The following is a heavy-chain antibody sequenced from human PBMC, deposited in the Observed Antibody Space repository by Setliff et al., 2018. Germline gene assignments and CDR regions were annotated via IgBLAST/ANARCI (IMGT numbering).Heavy chain of an antibody. V-gene: IGHV1-18*01. CDR2: ISAYNGNT. CDR3: ARVRGDYGDQEFDY. J-gene: IGHJ4*02. D-gene: IGHD4-17*01. CDR1: GYTFTSYG. Sequence: ASVKVSCKASGYTFTSYGISWVRQAPGQGLEWMGWISAYNGNTNYAQKLQGRVTMTTDTSTSTAYMELRSLRSDDTAVYYCARVRGDYGDQEFDYWGQGTLVTVSS.